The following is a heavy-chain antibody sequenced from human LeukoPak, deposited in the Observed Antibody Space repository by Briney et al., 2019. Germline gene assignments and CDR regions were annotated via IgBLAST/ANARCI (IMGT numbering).Heavy chain of an antibody. V-gene: IGHV4-4*02. Sequence: SGTLSLTCAVSGGSISSSNWWSWVRQPPGKGLEWIGEIYHSGSTYYNPSLKSRVTISVDTSKNQFSLKLSSVTAADTAVYYCASQGVVRGPGIRYYFDYWGQGTLVTVSS. CDR1: GGSISSSNW. D-gene: IGHD3-10*01. CDR3: ASQGVVRGPGIRYYFDY. J-gene: IGHJ4*02. CDR2: IYHSGST.